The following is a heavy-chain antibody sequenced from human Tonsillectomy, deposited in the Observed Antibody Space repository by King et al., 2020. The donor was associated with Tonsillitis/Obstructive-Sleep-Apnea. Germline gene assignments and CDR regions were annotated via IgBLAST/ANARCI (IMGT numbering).Heavy chain of an antibody. Sequence: VQLVESGAEVKKSGESLKISCKGSGYSFTKYWIGWVRQMPGKGLEWMGIIYPGDSDTTYSPSFQGQVTISVDKSISTAYLQWSSLKASDTAMYYCARQFRTAGAVAGTDYWGQGTLVTVSS. D-gene: IGHD6-19*01. J-gene: IGHJ4*02. CDR2: IYPGDSDT. CDR3: ARQFRTAGAVAGTDY. CDR1: GYSFTKYW. V-gene: IGHV5-51*01.